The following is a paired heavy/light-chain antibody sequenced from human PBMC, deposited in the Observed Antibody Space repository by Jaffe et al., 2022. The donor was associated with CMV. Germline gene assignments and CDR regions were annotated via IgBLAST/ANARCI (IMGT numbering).Light chain of an antibody. CDR2: RVS. J-gene: IGKJ4*01. CDR1: QGLVHSDGNTY. Sequence: DVVMTQSPVSLPVTLGQPASISCKSSQGLVHSDGNTYLNWFLQRPGQSPRRLIYRVSNRDSGVPDRFSGSGSGTDFTLTISRVEADDIGVYYCMQGAHWPLTFGGGTKVEIK. V-gene: IGKV2-30*02. CDR3: MQGAHWPLT.
Heavy chain of an antibody. CDR2: LSSGRVYV. CDR3: VRGASEETGFYYKDLDF. D-gene: IGHD3-9*01. J-gene: IGHJ4*02. Sequence: EVQLVDSGGRLVKPGESLTLSCAASGFTFNVYYMSWVRHTPGKGLEWIASLSSGRVYVFYADSVKGRFTISRDNAQKSLYLQMTSLRVEDTGVYYCVRGASEETGFYYKDLDFWGQGTPVTVSS. CDR1: GFTFNVYY. V-gene: IGHV3-21*04.